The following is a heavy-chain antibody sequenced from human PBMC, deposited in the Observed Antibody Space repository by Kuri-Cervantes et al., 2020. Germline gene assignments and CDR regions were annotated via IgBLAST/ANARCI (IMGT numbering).Heavy chain of an antibody. Sequence: GGSLRLSCAASGFTFSSYGMHWVRQAPGKGLEWVAVIWYDGSNKYYADSAKGRFTISRDNSKNTLYLQMNSLRAEDTAVYYCAREVAAAGLDYWGQGTLVTVSS. D-gene: IGHD6-13*01. CDR3: AREVAAAGLDY. V-gene: IGHV3-33*01. J-gene: IGHJ4*02. CDR2: IWYDGSNK. CDR1: GFTFSSYG.